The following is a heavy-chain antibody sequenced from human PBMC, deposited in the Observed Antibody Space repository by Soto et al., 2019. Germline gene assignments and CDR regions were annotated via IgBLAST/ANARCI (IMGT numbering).Heavy chain of an antibody. J-gene: IGHJ6*02. CDR1: GGTFSTYA. CDR2: IIPIFDKE. D-gene: IGHD2-8*01. V-gene: IGHV1-69*06. CDR3: AVAYCTNGVCCYYYYGMDV. Sequence: QVQLVQSGAEVKKPGSSVKVSCKASGGTFSTYAINWVRQAPGQGLEWMGGIIPIFDKEDYAQKFQGRVTITADKSTSTAYMELSSLRSEDTAVYYCAVAYCTNGVCCYYYYGMDVWGQGTTVTVSS.